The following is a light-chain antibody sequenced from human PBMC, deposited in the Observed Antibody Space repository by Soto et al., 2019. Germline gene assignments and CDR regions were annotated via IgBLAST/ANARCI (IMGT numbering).Light chain of an antibody. CDR3: QQYYSYSLT. V-gene: IGKV1-5*01. J-gene: IGKJ1*01. CDR2: DAS. CDR1: QSIVSW. Sequence: QITQSPSISSATVADRVTITCRASQSIVSWLAWYQQKPGRAPRLLIYDASTLESGVPSRFSGSGSGTEFTLTISSLQPDDFATYYCQQYYSYSLTFGQGTMVDI.